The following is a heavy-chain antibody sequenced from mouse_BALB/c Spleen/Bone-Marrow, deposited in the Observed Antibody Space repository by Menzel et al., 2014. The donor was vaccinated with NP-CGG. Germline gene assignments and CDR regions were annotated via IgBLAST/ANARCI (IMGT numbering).Heavy chain of an antibody. CDR3: APYYYGSSYGFYWYFDV. CDR1: GYTFTSYW. D-gene: IGHD1-1*01. Sequence: QLQQSGAELVKPGASVKLSCKASGYTFTSYWMHWVKQRPGQGLEWIGEINPSNGRTNYNEKFKSKATLTVDKSSSTAYMQLSSLTSEDSAVYYCAPYYYGSSYGFYWYFDVWGAGTTVTVSS. V-gene: IGHV1S81*02. CDR2: INPSNGRT. J-gene: IGHJ1*01.